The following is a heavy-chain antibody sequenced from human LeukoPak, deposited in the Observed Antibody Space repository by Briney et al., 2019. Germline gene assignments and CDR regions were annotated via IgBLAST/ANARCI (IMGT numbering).Heavy chain of an antibody. Sequence: SQTLSLTCAVSGGSISSGSYYWNWIRQPAGKGLEWIGRIYTSGSTNYNPSLKSRVTISVDTSKNQFSLKLSSVTAADTAVYYCASTMIVVDAPFDYWGQGTLVTVSS. J-gene: IGHJ4*02. CDR2: IYTSGST. CDR1: GGSISSGSYY. D-gene: IGHD3-22*01. CDR3: ASTMIVVDAPFDY. V-gene: IGHV4-61*02.